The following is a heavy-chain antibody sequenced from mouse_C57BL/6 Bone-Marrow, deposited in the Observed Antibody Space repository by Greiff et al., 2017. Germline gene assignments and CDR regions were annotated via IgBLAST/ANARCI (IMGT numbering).Heavy chain of an antibody. D-gene: IGHD3-2*02. CDR2: ISYDGSN. CDR1: GYSITSGYY. V-gene: IGHV3-6*01. CDR3: ARDRLTAQVLFAY. Sequence: EVKLMESGPGLVKPSQSLSLTCSVTGYSITSGYYWNWIRQFPGNKLEWMGYISYDGSNNYNPSLKNRISITRDTSKNQFFLKLNSVTTEDTATYYCARDRLTAQVLFAYWGQGTLVTVSA. J-gene: IGHJ3*01.